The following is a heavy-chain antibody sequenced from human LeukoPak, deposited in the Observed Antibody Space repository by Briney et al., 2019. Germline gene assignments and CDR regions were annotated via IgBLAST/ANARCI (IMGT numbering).Heavy chain of an antibody. V-gene: IGHV3-21*01. J-gene: IGHJ3*02. CDR2: ISSSSSYI. CDR1: GFTFSSYS. CDR3: AGEYCSSTSCPDAFDI. Sequence: GGSLRLSYAASGFTFSSYSMNWVRQAPGKGLEWVSSISSSSSYIYYADSVKGRFTISRDNAKNSLYLQMNSLRAEDTAVYYCAGEYCSSTSCPDAFDIWGQGTMVTVSS. D-gene: IGHD2-2*01.